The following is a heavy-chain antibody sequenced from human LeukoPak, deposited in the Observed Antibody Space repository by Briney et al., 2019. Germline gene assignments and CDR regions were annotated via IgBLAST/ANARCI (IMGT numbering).Heavy chain of an antibody. D-gene: IGHD6-13*01. Sequence: GGSLRLSCAGSGFTFSSYIMIWVRQAPGKGLQWVSSISGSGGSTNYTNSVKGRFTISRDNFKNTLYLQMNSLRAEDTAVYYCARDKKVWPRRNSNSWYSPSRSYYYGMDVWGQGTTVTVSS. CDR2: ISGSGGST. CDR3: ARDKKVWPRRNSNSWYSPSRSYYYGMDV. V-gene: IGHV3-23*01. J-gene: IGHJ6*02. CDR1: GFTFSSYI.